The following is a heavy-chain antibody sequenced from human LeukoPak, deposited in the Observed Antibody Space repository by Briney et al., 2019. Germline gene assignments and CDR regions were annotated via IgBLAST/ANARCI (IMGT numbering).Heavy chain of an antibody. CDR3: ASGSSIAARIPNAFDI. Sequence: GGSLRLSCAASGFTVSNNYMSWVRQAPGKGLEWVSVIYSGAGTYYADSVKGRFTISRDSSKNTLYLQMNSLRAEDTAVYYCASGSSIAARIPNAFDIWGQGTMVTVSS. CDR1: GFTVSNNY. J-gene: IGHJ3*02. D-gene: IGHD6-6*01. CDR2: IYSGAGT. V-gene: IGHV3-53*01.